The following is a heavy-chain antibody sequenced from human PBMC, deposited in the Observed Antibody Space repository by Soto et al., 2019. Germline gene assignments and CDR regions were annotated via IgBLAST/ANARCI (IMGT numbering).Heavy chain of an antibody. CDR1: GYTFTSYG. CDR2: ISAYNGNT. V-gene: IGHV1-18*01. CDR3: ARDPRPLRFLEWPPLAWFDP. D-gene: IGHD3-3*01. Sequence: GASVKVSCKASGYTFTSYGISWVRQAPGQGLEWMGWISAYNGNTNYAQKLQGRVTMTTDTSTSTAYMELRSLRSDDTAVYYCARDPRPLRFLEWPPLAWFDPWGQGTLVTVSS. J-gene: IGHJ5*02.